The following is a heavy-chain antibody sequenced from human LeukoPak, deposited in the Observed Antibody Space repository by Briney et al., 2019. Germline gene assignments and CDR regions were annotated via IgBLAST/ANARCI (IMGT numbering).Heavy chain of an antibody. V-gene: IGHV4-39*02. CDR3: ASHVIMFGALGAFDI. D-gene: IGHD3-16*01. J-gene: IGHJ3*02. CDR1: GGSISSSSYY. CDR2: IYYSGST. Sequence: PSETLSLTCTVSGGSISSSSYYWGWIRQPPGKGLEWIGSIYYSGSTYYSPSLKSRVTISVDTSKNHFSLRLSSVTAADTAVYYCASHVIMFGALGAFDIWGQGTMVTLSS.